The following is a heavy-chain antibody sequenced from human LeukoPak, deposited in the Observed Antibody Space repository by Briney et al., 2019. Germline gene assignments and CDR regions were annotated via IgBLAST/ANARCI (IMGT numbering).Heavy chain of an antibody. CDR2: IYPGDSDT. CDR3: ARQSWATYNWFDP. CDR1: GYSFTSYW. V-gene: IGHV5-51*01. J-gene: IGHJ5*02. Sequence: GESLKISCKGSGYSFTSYWIGWVRQMPGKGLECMGIIYPGDSDTRYSPSFQGQVTISADKSISTAYLQWSSLKAPDTAMYYCARQSWATYNWFDPWGQGTLVTVSS. D-gene: IGHD7-27*01.